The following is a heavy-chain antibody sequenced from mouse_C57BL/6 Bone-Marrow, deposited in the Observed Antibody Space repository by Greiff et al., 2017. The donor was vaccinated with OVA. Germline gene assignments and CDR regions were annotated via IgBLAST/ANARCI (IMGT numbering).Heavy chain of an antibody. CDR1: GYTFTDYY. V-gene: IGHV1-19*01. CDR3: ARGRGYDEGYYAMDY. CDR2: INPYNGGT. J-gene: IGHJ4*01. D-gene: IGHD2-2*01. Sequence: EVQLQQSGPVLVKPGASVKMSCKASGYTFTDYYMNWVKQSHGKSLEWIGVINPYNGGTSYNQKFKGKATLTVDKSSRTANMELNSLTSEDSAVYYCARGRGYDEGYYAMDYWGQGTSVTVSS.